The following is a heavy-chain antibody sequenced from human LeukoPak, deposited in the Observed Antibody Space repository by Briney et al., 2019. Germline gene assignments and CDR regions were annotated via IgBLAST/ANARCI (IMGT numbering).Heavy chain of an antibody. D-gene: IGHD6-19*01. CDR2: IYYSGST. V-gene: IGHV4-59*08. J-gene: IGHJ4*02. Sequence: PSETLSLTCTVSGGSISSYYWSWIRQPPGKGLEWIGYIYYSGSTNYNPSLKSRVTISVDTSKNQFSLKLSSVTAADTAAYYCARHKALYSSGWYYFDYWGQGTLVTVSS. CDR1: GGSISSYY. CDR3: ARHKALYSSGWYYFDY.